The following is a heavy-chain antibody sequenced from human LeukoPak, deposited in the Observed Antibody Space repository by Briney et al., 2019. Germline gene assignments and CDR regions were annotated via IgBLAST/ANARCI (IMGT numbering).Heavy chain of an antibody. V-gene: IGHV1-2*02. J-gene: IGHJ6*03. Sequence: ASVKVSCKASGNTFTGDYMHWVRQAPGQGLEWMGWINPNTGGTNYPQKFQGRVIMTRDSSITTAYMELTSLRSDDTAVYFCARDLTTMYYHYIDVWGTGTTVTVSS. CDR1: GNTFTGDY. CDR2: INPNTGGT. CDR3: ARDLTTMYYHYIDV. D-gene: IGHD3-9*01.